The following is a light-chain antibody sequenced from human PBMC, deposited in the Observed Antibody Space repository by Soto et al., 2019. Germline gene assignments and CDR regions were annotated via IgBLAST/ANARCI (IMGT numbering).Light chain of an antibody. CDR1: TSNIGSNT. J-gene: IGLJ2*01. CDR2: SNN. Sequence: QSVLTQPPSACGTPGQRRTISCSGTTSNIGSNTVSWYQQLPGTAPKLLIHSNNQRPSGVPDRFSGSKSGTSASLAISGLQSEDEADYSCAAWDDSLNGVVFGGGTKLTVL. V-gene: IGLV1-44*01. CDR3: AAWDDSLNGVV.